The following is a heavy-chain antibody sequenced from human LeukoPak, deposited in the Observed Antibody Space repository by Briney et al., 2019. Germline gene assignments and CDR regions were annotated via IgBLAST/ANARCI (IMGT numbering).Heavy chain of an antibody. D-gene: IGHD3-3*01. Sequence: GGSLRLSCAASGFTFSSYSMNWVRQAPGKGLEWVSYISSSSSTIYYADSVKGRFTISRDNSKNTLYLQMNSLRAEDTAIYYCARDERLLSFLKWGQGTLVTVSS. CDR1: GFTFSSYS. CDR3: ARDERLLSFLK. V-gene: IGHV3-48*01. CDR2: ISSSSSTI. J-gene: IGHJ4*02.